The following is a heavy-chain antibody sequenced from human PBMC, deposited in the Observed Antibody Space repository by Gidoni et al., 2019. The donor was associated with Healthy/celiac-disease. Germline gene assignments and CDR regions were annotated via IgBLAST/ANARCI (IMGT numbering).Heavy chain of an antibody. D-gene: IGHD6-6*01. J-gene: IGHJ4*02. CDR3: ARGRQLGY. Sequence: QVQLQQWGAGLLTPSETLSLTCAVYGGSFSGYYWCWIRQPPGKGLEWSGENNHSGSTNYNPSLKSRVTISVDTSKNQFSLKLSSVTAADTAVYYCARGRQLGYWGQGTLVTVSS. CDR1: GGSFSGYY. V-gene: IGHV4-34*01. CDR2: NNHSGST.